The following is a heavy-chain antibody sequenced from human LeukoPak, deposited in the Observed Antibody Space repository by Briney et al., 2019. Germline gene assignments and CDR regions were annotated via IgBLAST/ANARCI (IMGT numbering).Heavy chain of an antibody. Sequence: GGSLRLSCAASGFAVSNNYMSWIRQAPEKGLEWVSSISSSSTYTYYADSVKGRFTISRDNAKNSLFLQMNSLRAEDTAVYYCARIGDSSGYFAFDIWGQGTMVTVSS. J-gene: IGHJ3*02. CDR1: GFAVSNNY. CDR2: ISSSSTYT. D-gene: IGHD3-22*01. V-gene: IGHV3-11*06. CDR3: ARIGDSSGYFAFDI.